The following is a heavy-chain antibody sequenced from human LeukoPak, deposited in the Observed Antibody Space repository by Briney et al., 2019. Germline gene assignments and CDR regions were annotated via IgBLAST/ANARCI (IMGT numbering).Heavy chain of an antibody. CDR1: GYSIGSGYS. J-gene: IGHJ4*02. D-gene: IGHD6-19*01. CDR3: ARDSGSGWPIDY. Sequence: PSETLSLTCAVSGYSIGSGYSWGWIRQPPGKGLEWIGSIYHSGGTYYNPSLKSRVTISVDTSKNQFSLKLSSVTAADTAVYYCARDSGSGWPIDYWGQGTLVTVSS. V-gene: IGHV4-38-2*02. CDR2: IYHSGGT.